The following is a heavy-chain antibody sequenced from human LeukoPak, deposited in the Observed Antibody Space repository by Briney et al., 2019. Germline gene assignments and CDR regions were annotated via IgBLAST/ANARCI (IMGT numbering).Heavy chain of an antibody. CDR3: ARDPRERDPNPDY. Sequence: GGSLRLSCAASGFTFSSYAMSWVRQAPGKGLEWVSAIHDNGVGTFYADFVKGRFTISRDNAKNSLYLQMNSLRAEDTAVYYCARDPRERDPNPDYWGQGTLVTVSA. J-gene: IGHJ4*02. CDR2: IHDNGVGT. V-gene: IGHV3-23*01. D-gene: IGHD2-21*02. CDR1: GFTFSSYA.